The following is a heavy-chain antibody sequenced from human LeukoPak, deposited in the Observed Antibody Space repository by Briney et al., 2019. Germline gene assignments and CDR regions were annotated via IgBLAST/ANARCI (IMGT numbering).Heavy chain of an antibody. CDR1: GFTFSSYG. CDR3: AKDLRSGFLLFDY. J-gene: IGHJ4*02. Sequence: GGSLRLSCAASGFTFSSYGMHWVRQAPGKGLEWVAVIWYDGSNKYYVDSVKGRFTISRDNSKNTLYLQMNSLRAEDTAVYYCAKDLRSGFLLFDYWGQGTLVTVSS. D-gene: IGHD3-3*01. V-gene: IGHV3-33*06. CDR2: IWYDGSNK.